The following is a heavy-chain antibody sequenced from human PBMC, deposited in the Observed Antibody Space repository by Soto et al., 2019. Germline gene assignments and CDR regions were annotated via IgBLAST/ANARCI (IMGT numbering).Heavy chain of an antibody. J-gene: IGHJ4*02. CDR1: GFTFSSYG. Sequence: GGSLRLSCAASGFTFSSYGVHWVRQAPGKGLEWVAVIWYDGSNKYYADSVKGRFTISRDNSKNTLYLQMNSLRAEDTAVYYCARDQGEVNWNVDYWGQGTLVTVSS. CDR3: ARDQGEVNWNVDY. CDR2: IWYDGSNK. V-gene: IGHV3-33*01. D-gene: IGHD1-20*01.